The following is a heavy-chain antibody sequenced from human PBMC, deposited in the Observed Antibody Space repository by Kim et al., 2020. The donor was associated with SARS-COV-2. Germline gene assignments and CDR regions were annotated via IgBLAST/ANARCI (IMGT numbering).Heavy chain of an antibody. Sequence: KGRFTISRDNSKTTLYLQMNSLRAEDTAVYYCAKSSGWGITIFGVVTIDYWGQGTLVTVSS. D-gene: IGHD3-3*01. J-gene: IGHJ4*02. V-gene: IGHV3-23*01. CDR3: AKSSGWGITIFGVVTIDY.